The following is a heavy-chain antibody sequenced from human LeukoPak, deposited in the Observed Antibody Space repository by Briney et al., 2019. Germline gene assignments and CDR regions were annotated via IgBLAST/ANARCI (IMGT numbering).Heavy chain of an antibody. CDR1: GYTFTSYG. CDR2: ISANNGYT. CDR3: ARDREITMTPLDY. V-gene: IGHV1-18*04. D-gene: IGHD3-22*01. J-gene: IGHJ4*02. Sequence: ASVKVSCKASGYTFTSYGISWVRQAPGQGLEWMGWISANNGYTNYAQKLQGRVTMTTDTSTTTAYMELTSLTSDDTAVYYCARDREITMTPLDYWGQGTLVTVSS.